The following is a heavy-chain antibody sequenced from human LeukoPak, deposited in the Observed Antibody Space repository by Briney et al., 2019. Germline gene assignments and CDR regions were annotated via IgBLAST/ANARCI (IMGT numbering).Heavy chain of an antibody. CDR1: GFTFSSYA. D-gene: IGHD3-22*01. V-gene: IGHV3-23*01. J-gene: IGHJ5*02. CDR3: AKDGVCYYDSSGYCFDP. CDR2: ISGSGGST. Sequence: GGSLRLPCAASGFTFSSYAMSWVRQAPGKGLEWVSAISGSGGSTYYADSVKGRFTISRDNSKNTLYLQMNSLRAEDTAVYYCAKDGVCYYDSSGYCFDPWGQGTLVTVSS.